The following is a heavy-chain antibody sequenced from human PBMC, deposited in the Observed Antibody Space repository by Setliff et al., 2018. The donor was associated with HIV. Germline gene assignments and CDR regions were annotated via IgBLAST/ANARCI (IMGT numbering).Heavy chain of an antibody. CDR2: INPNSGGT. D-gene: IGHD3-22*01. CDR3: ARDRSYYYHSTAYYHGDALDV. CDR1: GYTFTGYY. Sequence: ASVKVSCKTSGYTFTGYYIHWVRQAPGQGLEWMGWINPNSGGTNSAQKFQGRVTMTRDTSINTAYMELSGLNSDDTAVYYCARDRSYYYHSTAYYHGDALDVWGQGTMVTV. V-gene: IGHV1-2*02. J-gene: IGHJ3*01.